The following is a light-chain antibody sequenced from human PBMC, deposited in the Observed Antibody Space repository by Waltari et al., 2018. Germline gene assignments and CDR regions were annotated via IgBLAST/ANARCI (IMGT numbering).Light chain of an antibody. CDR2: TNN. CDR1: SPNIGSNT. CDR3: AAWDDSLNGWV. V-gene: IGLV1-44*01. Sequence: QSVLTQSPSASGTPGQRVTISCSGSSPNIGSNTVNWYKQVPGTAPKLLISTNNQRPSGVPDRFSGSKSGTSASLAISGLQSEDEADYVCAAWDDSLNGWVFGGGTKLSVL. J-gene: IGLJ3*02.